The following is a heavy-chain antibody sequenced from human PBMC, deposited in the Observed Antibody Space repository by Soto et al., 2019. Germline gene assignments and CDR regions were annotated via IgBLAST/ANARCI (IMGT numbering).Heavy chain of an antibody. Sequence: GESLKISCKGSGYSFAGYWITWVRQKPGKGLEWMGRIDPSDSQTYYSPSFPGYVTISATKSITTVFLQWSSLRASDTAMYYCARQIYDSDTGPNFQYYFDSWGQGTPVTVSS. CDR2: IDPSDSQT. D-gene: IGHD3-22*01. V-gene: IGHV5-10-1*01. J-gene: IGHJ4*02. CDR3: ARQIYDSDTGPNFQYYFDS. CDR1: GYSFAGYW.